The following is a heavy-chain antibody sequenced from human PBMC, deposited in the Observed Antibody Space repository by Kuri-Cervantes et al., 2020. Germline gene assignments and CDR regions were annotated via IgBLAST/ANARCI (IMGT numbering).Heavy chain of an antibody. CDR2: ISATGGRT. D-gene: IGHD3-16*02. J-gene: IGHJ4*02. CDR3: ARDSGASGSCRYEY. V-gene: IGHV3-23*01. Sequence: GESLKISCAASGFTFSSYAMSWVRQAPGKGLEWVSVISATGGRTYYADSVKGRFTISRDNSKNTLYLQMNSLRVEDTAVYYCARDSGASGSCRYEYWGQGTLVTVSS. CDR1: GFTFSSYA.